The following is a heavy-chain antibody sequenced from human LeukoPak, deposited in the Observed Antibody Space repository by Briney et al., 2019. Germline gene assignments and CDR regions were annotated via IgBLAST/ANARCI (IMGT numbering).Heavy chain of an antibody. D-gene: IGHD1-1*01. J-gene: IGHJ4*02. V-gene: IGHV1-2*02. Sequence: ASVRVSCKASGYTFTGYYMHWVRQAPGQGLEWMGWINPNSGGTNYAQKFQGRVTMTRDTSISTAYMELSRLRSDDTAMYYCARHLPYITGGHYFDYWGQGTLVTVSS. CDR1: GYTFTGYY. CDR2: INPNSGGT. CDR3: ARHLPYITGGHYFDY.